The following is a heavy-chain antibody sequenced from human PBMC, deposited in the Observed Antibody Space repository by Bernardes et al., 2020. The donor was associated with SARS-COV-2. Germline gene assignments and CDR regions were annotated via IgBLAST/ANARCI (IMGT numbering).Heavy chain of an antibody. J-gene: IGHJ5*02. V-gene: IGHV4-39*01. CDR3: ARHPRRLQVSGSWFDP. D-gene: IGHD1-26*01. CDR1: GDSISSRTYY. CDR2: IYYSGGT. Sequence: SETLSLTCTVSGDSISSRTYYWGWLLQSPGKGLEWIGSIYYSGGTYYNPSLKGRVTFSVDTSKNQFSLRLSSPTAADAGVYYCARHPRRLQVSGSWFDPWGQGTLVNVSS.